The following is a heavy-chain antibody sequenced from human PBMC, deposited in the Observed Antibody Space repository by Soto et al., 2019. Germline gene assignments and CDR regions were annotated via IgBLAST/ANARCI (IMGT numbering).Heavy chain of an antibody. CDR1: GGSISSYY. V-gene: IGHV4-59*01. D-gene: IGHD2-8*01. CDR2: IYYSGST. CDR3: ARNGAGGYDMDV. J-gene: IGHJ6*03. Sequence: PSETLSLTCIVSGGSISSYYWSWIRQPPGKGLEWIGYIYYSGSTNYNPSLKSRVTISVDTSKNQFSLKLSSVTAADTAVYYCARNGAGGYDMDVWGKGTMVTVSS.